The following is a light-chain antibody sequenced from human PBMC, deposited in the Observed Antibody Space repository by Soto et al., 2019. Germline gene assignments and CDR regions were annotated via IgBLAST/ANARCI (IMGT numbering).Light chain of an antibody. CDR1: QSVSSN. J-gene: IGKJ4*01. Sequence: EIVMAQSPATLSVSPGERATLSCRASQSVSSNLAWYQQKPGQAPRLLIYGASTRATGIPARFSGIGSGTEFTLTISSLQSEDFAVYYCQQYNNWPLLTFGGGTKVDIK. CDR2: GAS. V-gene: IGKV3-15*01. CDR3: QQYNNWPLLT.